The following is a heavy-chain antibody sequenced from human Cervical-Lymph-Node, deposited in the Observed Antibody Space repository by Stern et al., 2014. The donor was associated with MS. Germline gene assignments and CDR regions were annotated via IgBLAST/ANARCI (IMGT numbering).Heavy chain of an antibody. CDR1: GGSVSSGSRY. Sequence: VQLVQSDPGLVKPSQTLSLTCTVSGGSVSSGSRYWSWIRQHPGKGLEWIGYISYSGNTYYSPSLQSLLTISMDTSKNQFSLKLRSVTAADTAIYYCARVTEFLRFFYPDYWGQGTLVTVSS. D-gene: IGHD3-3*01. CDR3: ARVTEFLRFFYPDY. V-gene: IGHV4-31*01. CDR2: ISYSGNT. J-gene: IGHJ4*02.